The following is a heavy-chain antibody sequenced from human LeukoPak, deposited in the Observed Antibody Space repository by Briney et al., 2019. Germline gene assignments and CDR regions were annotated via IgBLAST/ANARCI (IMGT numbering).Heavy chain of an antibody. D-gene: IGHD6-6*01. CDR2: VNLQGST. V-gene: IGHV4-4*02. J-gene: IGHJ5*02. CDR1: GGSISNTNW. Sequence: SETLSLTCGVSGGSISNTNWWTWVRQPPGKGLEWIGEVNLQGSTNYNPSLKSRVTISLDTSKNQFSLKLSSVTAADTAVYYCARRDIAARLNWFDPWGQGTLVTVSS. CDR3: ARRDIAARLNWFDP.